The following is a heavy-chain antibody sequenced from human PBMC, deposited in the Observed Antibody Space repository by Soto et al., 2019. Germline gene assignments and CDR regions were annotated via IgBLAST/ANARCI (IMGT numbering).Heavy chain of an antibody. CDR1: GGSISSYY. D-gene: IGHD1-26*01. J-gene: IGHJ5*02. CDR3: ARSGGRWELPQLDP. Sequence: PSETLSLTCTVSGGSISSYYWSWIRQPPGKGLEWIGYIYYSGSTNYNPSLKSRVTISVDTSKNQFSLKLSSVTAADTAVYYCARSGGRWELPQLDPWGQGTLVTVS. CDR2: IYYSGST. V-gene: IGHV4-59*01.